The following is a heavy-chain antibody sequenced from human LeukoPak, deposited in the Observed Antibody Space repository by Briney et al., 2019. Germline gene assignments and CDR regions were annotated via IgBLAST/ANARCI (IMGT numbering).Heavy chain of an antibody. Sequence: PSETLSLTCTVSGGSINSGNFYWSWIRQPAGEGLEWIGRIYATGSTSYNPSLESRVTKSIDTSKNQFSLNLNSVTAADTAVYYCARGGGRSPSYWGQGALVTVSS. CDR1: GGSINSGNFY. J-gene: IGHJ4*02. V-gene: IGHV4-61*02. D-gene: IGHD6-25*01. CDR2: IYATGST. CDR3: ARGGGRSPSY.